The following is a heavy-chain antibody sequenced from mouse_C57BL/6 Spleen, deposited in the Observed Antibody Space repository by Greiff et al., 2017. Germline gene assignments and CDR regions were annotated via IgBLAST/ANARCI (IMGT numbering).Heavy chain of an antibody. D-gene: IGHD2-4*01. V-gene: IGHV1-39*01. CDR3: AIFYDYDRADY. CDR2: INPNYGST. J-gene: IGHJ2*01. CDR1: GYTFTDYC. Sequence: EVKLQESGAELVKPGASVKLSCKASGYTFTDYCMHWVKQSNGKGLEWIGGINPNYGSTSYNQKFKGKATLTVDKSSSTAYMQLNSLTSEDSAVYYCAIFYDYDRADYWGQGTTLTVSS.